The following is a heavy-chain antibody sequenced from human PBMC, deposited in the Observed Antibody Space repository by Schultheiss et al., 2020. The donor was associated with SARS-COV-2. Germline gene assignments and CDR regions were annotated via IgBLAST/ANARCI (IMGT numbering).Heavy chain of an antibody. D-gene: IGHD3-10*01. J-gene: IGHJ6*02. CDR3: ASLLWFAV. CDR2: ISWNSGSI. V-gene: IGHV3-9*01. Sequence: GGSLRLSCAASGFTFDDYAMHWVRQAPGKGLEWVSGISWNSGSIGYADSVKGRFTISRDNAKNSLYLQMNSLRAEDTAVYYCASLLWFAVWGQGTTVTVSS. CDR1: GFTFDDYA.